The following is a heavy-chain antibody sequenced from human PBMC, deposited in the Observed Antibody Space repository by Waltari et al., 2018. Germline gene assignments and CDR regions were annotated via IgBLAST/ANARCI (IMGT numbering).Heavy chain of an antibody. CDR1: ELTCAYYW. V-gene: IGHV3-7*01. CDR2: IKEDGSEK. CDR3: ATQSWSNFEY. Sequence: EVQLVESGGGLVQPGGSLRLSWSASELTCAYYWVTWVRQAPGKGLEWVANIKEDGSEKYYVDSVKGRFTISRDNAKNSLYLQMSSLRVEDTAVYYCATQSWSNFEYWGQGTLVTVSS. J-gene: IGHJ4*02. D-gene: IGHD3-3*01.